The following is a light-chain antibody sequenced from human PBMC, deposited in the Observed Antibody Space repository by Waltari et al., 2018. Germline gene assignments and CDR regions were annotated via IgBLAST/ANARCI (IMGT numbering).Light chain of an antibody. CDR2: GKD. J-gene: IGLJ3*02. V-gene: IGLV3-19*01. CDR3: SSRNGRADQVV. Sequence: SSELTQDPGVSVALGQTFTITCQGDSLRTSYATWYQLKPGQAPGLVIYGKDKRPSGGPDRFSGYSSGTTSSLTITGAQAEDEADYYCSSRNGRADQVVFAGGTKVTVL. CDR1: SLRTSY.